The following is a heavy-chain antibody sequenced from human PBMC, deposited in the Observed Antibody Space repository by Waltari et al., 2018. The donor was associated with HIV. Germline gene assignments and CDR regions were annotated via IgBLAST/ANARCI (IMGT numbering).Heavy chain of an antibody. Sequence: EVHLVQSGAEVKKPGESLKISCKGSGYSFTTYWIGWVRQMPGKGLEWMGVIYPGDSETRYSPVFQGQGTIFGDKALRHAYPQWGRLETSDTGMYYWARHRGGGSGNYHHDFWGKGTTVTVSS. CDR1: GYSFTTYW. J-gene: IGHJ6*04. CDR2: IYPGDSET. CDR3: ARHRGGGSGNYHHDF. V-gene: IGHV5-51*01. D-gene: IGHD1-26*01.